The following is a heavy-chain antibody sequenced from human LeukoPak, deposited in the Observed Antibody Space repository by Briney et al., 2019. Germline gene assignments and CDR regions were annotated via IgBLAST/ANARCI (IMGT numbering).Heavy chain of an antibody. CDR2: INPSSGDT. D-gene: IGHD2-21*01. CDR3: ARDPGYSYAFDI. Sequence: ASVKVSCRASGYTFTAHYMHWVRQAPGQGLEWMGRINPSSGDTEYGQRFQGRVTLTRDTSSSTANMELRRLRSDDTAVYYCARDPGYSYAFDIWGQGTVVIVSS. V-gene: IGHV1-2*06. CDR1: GYTFTAHY. J-gene: IGHJ3*02.